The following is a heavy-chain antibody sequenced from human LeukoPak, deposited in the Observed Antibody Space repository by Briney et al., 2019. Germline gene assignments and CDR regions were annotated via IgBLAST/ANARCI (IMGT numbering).Heavy chain of an antibody. CDR1: GFTFSSYW. D-gene: IGHD6-13*01. J-gene: IGHJ6*03. CDR3: ARDVPSSSWFYYYYYMDV. Sequence: PGGSLRLSRAASGFTFSSYWMSWVRQAPGKGLEWVANIKQDGSEKYYVDSVKGRFTISRDNAKNSLYLQMNSLRAEDTAVYYCARDVPSSSWFYYYYYMDVWGKGTTVTVSS. V-gene: IGHV3-7*01. CDR2: IKQDGSEK.